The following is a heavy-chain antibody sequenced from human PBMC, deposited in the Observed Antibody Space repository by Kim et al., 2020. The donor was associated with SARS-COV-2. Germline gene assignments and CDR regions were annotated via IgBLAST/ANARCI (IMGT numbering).Heavy chain of an antibody. Sequence: GGSLRLSCAASGFTFSSYAMHWVRQAPGKGLEWVAVISYDGSNKYYADSVKGRFTISRDNSKNTLYLQMNSLRAEDTAVYYCARDHTPPGGYCSGGSCYSGSFDIWGQGTMVTVSS. D-gene: IGHD2-15*01. V-gene: IGHV3-30-3*01. CDR1: GFTFSSYA. CDR2: ISYDGSNK. J-gene: IGHJ3*02. CDR3: ARDHTPPGGYCSGGSCYSGSFDI.